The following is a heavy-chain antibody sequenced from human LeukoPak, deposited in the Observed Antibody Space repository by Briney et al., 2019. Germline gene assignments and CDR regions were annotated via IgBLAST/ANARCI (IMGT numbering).Heavy chain of an antibody. Sequence: GRSLRLSCTASGFTFGDYAMSWFRQAPGKGLEWVGFIRSKAYGGTTEYAASVKGRFTISRDDSKSIAYLQMNSLKTEDTAVYYCTRDLNRGRPTNTESGYWGQGTLVTVFS. CDR1: GFTFGDYA. D-gene: IGHD1-26*01. J-gene: IGHJ4*02. CDR3: TRDLNRGRPTNTESGY. V-gene: IGHV3-49*03. CDR2: IRSKAYGGTT.